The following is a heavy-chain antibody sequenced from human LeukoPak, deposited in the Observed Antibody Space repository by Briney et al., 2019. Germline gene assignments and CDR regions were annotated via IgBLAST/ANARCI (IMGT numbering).Heavy chain of an antibody. CDR1: GFTFSSYA. V-gene: IGHV3-23*01. Sequence: GGSLRLSCAVSGFTFSSYAMSWVRHAPGKGLEWVSGISGSGGSTYYADSVRGRFTISRDNSKKTLYLQMNSLRGEDTAVYYCASHITTVTSGGDYWGQGTLVTVSS. CDR3: ASHITTVTSGGDY. CDR2: ISGSGGST. J-gene: IGHJ4*02. D-gene: IGHD4-17*01.